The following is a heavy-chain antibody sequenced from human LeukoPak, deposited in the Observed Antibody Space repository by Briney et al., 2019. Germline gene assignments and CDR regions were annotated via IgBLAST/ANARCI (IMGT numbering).Heavy chain of an antibody. Sequence: GGSLRLSCAASGFTFSSYGMHWVRQAPGKGLEWVAVIWYDGSNKYYADSVKGRFTISRDNSKNTLYLHMNSLRAEDTAVYYCTRRSGTYYHGFDYWGQGTLVTVSS. CDR2: IWYDGSNK. CDR1: GFTFSSYG. D-gene: IGHD3-10*01. CDR3: TRRSGTYYHGFDY. J-gene: IGHJ4*02. V-gene: IGHV3-33*01.